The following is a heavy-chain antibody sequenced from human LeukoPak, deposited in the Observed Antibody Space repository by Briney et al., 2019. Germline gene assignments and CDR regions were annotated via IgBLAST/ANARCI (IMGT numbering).Heavy chain of an antibody. Sequence: GGSLRLSCVASGFTFGDYTMNWVRQAPGEGLEWVSSISSSSTYIHYGDSVRGRFTISRDNAKNSLYLQMDSLRAEDTAVYYCARERCGSATCYWVDPLGQGTLVTVSS. CDR2: ISSSSTYI. CDR3: ARERCGSATCYWVDP. D-gene: IGHD2-2*01. V-gene: IGHV3-21*06. CDR1: GFTFGDYT. J-gene: IGHJ5*02.